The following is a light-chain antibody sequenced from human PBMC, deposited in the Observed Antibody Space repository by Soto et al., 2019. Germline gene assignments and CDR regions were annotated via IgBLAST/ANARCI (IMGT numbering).Light chain of an antibody. CDR1: QSISTS. Sequence: DIQMTQSPSTRSASVGDRVTMTCRASQSISTSLAWYQQKPGKAPKLLIYRASALQSGVPSRFSGSGSGTEFTLTIDSLQPDDSGTFYCQQYSTNPLTFGGGTRVDIK. V-gene: IGKV1-5*03. CDR2: RAS. CDR3: QQYSTNPLT. J-gene: IGKJ4*01.